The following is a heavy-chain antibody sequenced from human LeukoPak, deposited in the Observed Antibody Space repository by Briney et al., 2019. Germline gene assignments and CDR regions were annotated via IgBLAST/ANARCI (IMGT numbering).Heavy chain of an antibody. CDR1: GFTFNRDW. CDR3: VTKEPSTSGWSY. V-gene: IGHV3-7*01. J-gene: IGHJ4*02. D-gene: IGHD6-19*01. Sequence: PGGSLRLSCTASGFTFNRDWTAWVRQAPGKGLEWVANIKEDGSEKNCVDSVKGRFTISRDNAENSVYLQMNDLRAEDTGVYYCVTKEPSTSGWSYWGQGTLVTVSS. CDR2: IKEDGSEK.